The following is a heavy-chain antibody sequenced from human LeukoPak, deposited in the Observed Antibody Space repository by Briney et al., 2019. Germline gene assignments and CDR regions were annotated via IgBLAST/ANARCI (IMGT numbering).Heavy chain of an antibody. V-gene: IGHV3-33*06. CDR1: GFTFSSHG. J-gene: IGHJ4*02. CDR3: TKDVEDAYNWGTDY. Sequence: PGGSLRLSCAASGFTFSSHGMHWVRQAPGRGLEWVAAIWYDGSNKYYADSVKGRFTISRDNSKNTLYLQMNSLRAEDTAVYYCTKDVEDAYNWGTDYWGQGTLVTVSS. CDR2: IWYDGSNK. D-gene: IGHD5-24*01.